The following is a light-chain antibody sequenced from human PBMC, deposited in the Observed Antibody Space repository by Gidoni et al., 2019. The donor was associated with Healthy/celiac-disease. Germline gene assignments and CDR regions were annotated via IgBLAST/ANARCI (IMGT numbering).Light chain of an antibody. V-gene: IGKV1-39*01. Sequence: DIQMTQSPSSLSASVGDRVTITCRASQSISSYLNWYQQKPGKAPKLLIYAASSLQSGVPSRFSGSGSGTDFTLTISSLQPEDFATYYCQQSYSTPPERPTFGGXTKVEI. CDR1: QSISSY. J-gene: IGKJ4*01. CDR3: QQSYSTPPERPT. CDR2: AAS.